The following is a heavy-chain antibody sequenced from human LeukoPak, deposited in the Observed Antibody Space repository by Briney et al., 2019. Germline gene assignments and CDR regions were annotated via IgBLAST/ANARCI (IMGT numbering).Heavy chain of an antibody. J-gene: IGHJ5*02. V-gene: IGHV1-3*03. D-gene: IGHD3-10*01. CDR1: GYTFTTYT. CDR3: ARGAKFRSYGSGIYYSSLPFDP. CDR2: INTGNGNT. Sequence: ASVKVSCKASGYTFTTYTMHWVRQAPGQRLEWMGCINTGNGNTKYSQEFQGRVTITGDTSASTAYMELSSLRSEDLAVYYCARGAKFRSYGSGIYYSSLPFDPWGQGTLVTVSS.